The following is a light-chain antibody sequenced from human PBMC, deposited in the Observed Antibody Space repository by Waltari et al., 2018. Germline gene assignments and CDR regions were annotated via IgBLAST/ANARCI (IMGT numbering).Light chain of an antibody. CDR3: QQYDNLPIT. J-gene: IGKJ5*01. CDR1: QYISNY. Sequence: TQTTQSPSSLSASVGDRVTITCPASQYISNYLNWYQQKPGKAPKLLIYDASNLETGVPSRFSGSGSGTDFTFTISSLQPEDIATYYCQQYDNLPITFGQGTRLEIK. CDR2: DAS. V-gene: IGKV1-33*01.